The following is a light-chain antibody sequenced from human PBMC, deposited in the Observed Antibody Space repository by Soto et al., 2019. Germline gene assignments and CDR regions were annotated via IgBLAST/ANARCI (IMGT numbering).Light chain of an antibody. V-gene: IGKV3-15*01. CDR3: QQYNNWPPDRT. CDR2: GAS. CDR1: QSVGSN. Sequence: EIVMTQSPATLSVSPGERATLSCRASQSVGSNLAWYQQKPGQAPSLLIYGASTRATGIPARFSGSGSGTEFTITISSLQSEDFAIYFCQQYNNWPPDRTFGQGTKVEIK. J-gene: IGKJ1*01.